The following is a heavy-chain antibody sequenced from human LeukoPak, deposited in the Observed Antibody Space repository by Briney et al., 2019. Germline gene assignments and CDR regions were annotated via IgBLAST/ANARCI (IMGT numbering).Heavy chain of an antibody. V-gene: IGHV4-39*01. CDR3: ARSRSGLYSRKQAAFDI. CDR1: GGSISSSSYY. J-gene: IGHJ3*02. Sequence: PSETLSLTCTVSGGSISSSSYYWGWIRQPPGKGLEWIGSIYYSGSTYYNPSLKSRVTISVDTSKNQFSLKLSSVTAADTAVYYCARSRSGLYSRKQAAFDIWGQGTMVTVSS. CDR2: IYYSGST. D-gene: IGHD6-13*01.